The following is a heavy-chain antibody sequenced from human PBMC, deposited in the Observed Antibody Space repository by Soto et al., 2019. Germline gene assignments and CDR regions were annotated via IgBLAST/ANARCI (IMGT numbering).Heavy chain of an antibody. D-gene: IGHD4-17*01. CDR1: GGSISSGGYY. Sequence: SETLSLTCTVSGGSISSGGYYWSWIRQHPGKGLEWIGYIYYSGSTYYNPPLKSRVTISVDTSKNQFSLKLSSVTAADTAVYYCARDPDYGDYGWFDPWGQGTLVTVSS. V-gene: IGHV4-31*03. CDR2: IYYSGST. J-gene: IGHJ5*02. CDR3: ARDPDYGDYGWFDP.